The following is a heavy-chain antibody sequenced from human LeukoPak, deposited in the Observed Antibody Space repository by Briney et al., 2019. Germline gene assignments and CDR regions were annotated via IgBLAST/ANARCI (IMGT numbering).Heavy chain of an antibody. CDR3: VKIPWGSYGPSGFHY. CDR1: GFTFSSYA. V-gene: IGHV3-23*01. Sequence: SGGSLRLSCAASGFTFSSYAMSWVRQAPGKGLEWVSAISGSGGSTYYADSVKGRFTISRDNSKNTLYLQMNSLRAEDTAVYYCVKIPWGSYGPSGFHYWGQGTLVTVSS. D-gene: IGHD5-18*01. CDR2: ISGSGGST. J-gene: IGHJ4*02.